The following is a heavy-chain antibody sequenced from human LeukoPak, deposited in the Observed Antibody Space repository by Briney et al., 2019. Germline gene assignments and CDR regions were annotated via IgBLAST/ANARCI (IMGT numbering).Heavy chain of an antibody. D-gene: IGHD3-3*01. CDR1: GYSFTSYW. J-gene: IGHJ3*01. CDR3: ARHSPAQGGPYYDFWSGEPLY. Sequence: GESLKISCKGSGYSFTSYWIGWVRQMPGKGREWMGIIYPGESDTRYSPSFQGQVPISADQSLSTAYLQWSSLKASDTAMYYCARHSPAQGGPYYDFWSGEPLYWGQGTMVTVSS. V-gene: IGHV5-51*01. CDR2: IYPGESDT.